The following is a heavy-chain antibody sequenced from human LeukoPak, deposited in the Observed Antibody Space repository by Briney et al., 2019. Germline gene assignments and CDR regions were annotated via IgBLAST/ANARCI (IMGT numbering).Heavy chain of an antibody. J-gene: IGHJ4*02. V-gene: IGHV4-34*01. D-gene: IGHD3-10*01. CDR1: GGSFSGYY. CDR3: ARAWLYYFDY. CDR2: INHSGST. Sequence: PSETLSLTCAVYGGSFSGYYWSWIRQPPGKGLEWIGEINHSGSTNYNPSLKSRVTISVDTSKNQFSLKLSSVTAADTAVYYCARAWLYYFDYWGQETLVTVSS.